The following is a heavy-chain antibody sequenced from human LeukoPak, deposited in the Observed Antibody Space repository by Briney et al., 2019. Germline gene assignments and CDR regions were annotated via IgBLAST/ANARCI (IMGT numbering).Heavy chain of an antibody. V-gene: IGHV1-2*02. CDR1: GGTFSSYA. Sequence: ASVKVSCKASGGTFSSYAISWVRQAPGQGLEWMGWINPNSGGTNYAQKFQGRVTMTRDTSISTAYMELSRLRSDDTAVYYCARGPLYYYDSRGQFDYWGQGTLVTVSS. J-gene: IGHJ4*02. CDR2: INPNSGGT. D-gene: IGHD3-22*01. CDR3: ARGPLYYYDSRGQFDY.